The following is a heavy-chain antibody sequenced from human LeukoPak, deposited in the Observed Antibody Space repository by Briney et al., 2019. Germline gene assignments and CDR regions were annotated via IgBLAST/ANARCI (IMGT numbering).Heavy chain of an antibody. CDR2: IKQDGSEK. D-gene: IGHD1-1*01. CDR3: ARDWKNYCFDY. Sequence: GGSLRLSCAASGFTFSSYWMSWVRQAPGKGLEWVANIKQDGSEKYYVDSVKGRFTISRDNAKNSLYLQMNSLRAEDTAVYYCARDWKNYCFDYWGQGTLVTVSP. V-gene: IGHV3-7*01. J-gene: IGHJ4*02. CDR1: GFTFSSYW.